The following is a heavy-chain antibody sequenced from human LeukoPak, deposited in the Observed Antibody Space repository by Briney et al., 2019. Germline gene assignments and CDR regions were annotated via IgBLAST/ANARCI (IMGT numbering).Heavy chain of an antibody. Sequence: GGSLGLSCAASGFTFDDYAMHWVRQAPGKGLEWVSGISWNSGSIGYADSVKGRFTISRDNAKNSLYLQMNSLRAEDMALYYCAKDRYSGTSPLYYYMDVWGKGTTVTVSS. V-gene: IGHV3-9*03. CDR3: AKDRYSGTSPLYYYMDV. CDR1: GFTFDDYA. D-gene: IGHD1-26*01. CDR2: ISWNSGSI. J-gene: IGHJ6*03.